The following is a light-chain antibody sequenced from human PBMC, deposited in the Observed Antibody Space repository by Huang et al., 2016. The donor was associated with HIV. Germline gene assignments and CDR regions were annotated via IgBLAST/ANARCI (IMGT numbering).Light chain of an antibody. V-gene: IGKV1-NL1*01. J-gene: IGKJ5*01. CDR3: QQYYSTPRVT. CDR2: VAS. CDR1: QDISNS. Sequence: DILMTQSPSSLSASVGDRVTITCRATQDISNSLAWYQQKPGKAPKRLLFVASRLEDGVPSRFSGSGSGTDYTITINSLQPEDFATYYCQQYYSTPRVTFGQGTRLDI.